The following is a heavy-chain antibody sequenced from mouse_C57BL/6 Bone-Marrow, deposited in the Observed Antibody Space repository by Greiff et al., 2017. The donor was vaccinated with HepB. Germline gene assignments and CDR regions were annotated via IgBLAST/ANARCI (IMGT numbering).Heavy chain of an antibody. D-gene: IGHD2-5*01. Sequence: VQLQQSGPVLVKPGASVKMSCKASGYTFTDYYMNWVKQSHGKSLEWIGVINPYNGGTSYNQKFKGKATLTVDKSSSTAYMELNSLTSEDSAVYYCARSRAYYSNYYYFDYWGQGTTLTVSS. J-gene: IGHJ2*01. CDR1: GYTFTDYY. V-gene: IGHV1-19*01. CDR3: ARSRAYYSNYYYFDY. CDR2: INPYNGGT.